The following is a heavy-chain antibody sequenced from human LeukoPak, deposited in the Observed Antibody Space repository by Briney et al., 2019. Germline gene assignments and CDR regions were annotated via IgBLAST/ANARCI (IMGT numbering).Heavy chain of an antibody. J-gene: IGHJ4*02. V-gene: IGHV4-39*07. CDR3: ARDRYYDSSRTTLDY. D-gene: IGHD3-22*01. CDR1: GGSISSSSYY. Sequence: SETLSLTCTVSGGSISSSSYYWGWIRQPPGKGLEWIGSIYYSGSTYYNPSLKSRVTISVDTSKNQFSLKLSSVTAADTAVYYCARDRYYDSSRTTLDYWGQGALVTVSS. CDR2: IYYSGST.